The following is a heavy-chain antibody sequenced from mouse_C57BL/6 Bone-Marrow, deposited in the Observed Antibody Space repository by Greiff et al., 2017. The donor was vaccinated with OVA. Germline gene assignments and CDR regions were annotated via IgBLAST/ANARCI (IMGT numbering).Heavy chain of an antibody. CDR1: GYTFTSYW. Sequence: QVQLQQSGAELVKPGASVKMSCKASGYTFTSYWITWVKQRPGQGLEWIGDIYPGSGSTNYNEKFKSKATLTVDTSSSTAYMQLSSLTSEDSAVYYCARPYYTKTGAMDYWGQGTSVTVSS. J-gene: IGHJ4*01. V-gene: IGHV1-55*01. D-gene: IGHD2-12*01. CDR3: ARPYYTKTGAMDY. CDR2: IYPGSGST.